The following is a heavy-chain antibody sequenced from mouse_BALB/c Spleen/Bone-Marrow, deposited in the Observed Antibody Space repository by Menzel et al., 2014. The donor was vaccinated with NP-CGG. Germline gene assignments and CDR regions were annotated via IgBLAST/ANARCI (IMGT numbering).Heavy chain of an antibody. CDR2: ILPGSGNT. J-gene: IGHJ1*01. V-gene: IGHV1-9*01. D-gene: IGHD1-1*01. CDR3: AREDGLWYFDV. Sequence: VQLQESGAELMKPGASVKISCKATGYTFSSYWIGWVKQRPGHGLEWIGEILPGSGNTNYNEKFKGKATFTADTSSNTAYMQLSSLTSEDSAVYYCAREDGLWYFDVWGAGTTVTVSS. CDR1: GYTFSSYW.